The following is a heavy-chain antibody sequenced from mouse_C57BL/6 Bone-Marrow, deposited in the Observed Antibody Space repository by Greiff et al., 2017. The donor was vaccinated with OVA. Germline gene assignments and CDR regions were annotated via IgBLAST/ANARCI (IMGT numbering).Heavy chain of an antibody. Sequence: EVKLLESGPGLVKPSQSLSLTCSVTGYSITSGYYWNWIRQFPGNKLEWMGYISYDGSNNYNPSLKNRISITRDTSKNQFFLKLNSVTTEDTATYYCARDQAIDKRIRHYYAMDYWGQGTSVTVSS. J-gene: IGHJ4*01. D-gene: IGHD3-2*02. CDR3: ARDQAIDKRIRHYYAMDY. V-gene: IGHV3-6*01. CDR1: GYSITSGYY. CDR2: ISYDGSN.